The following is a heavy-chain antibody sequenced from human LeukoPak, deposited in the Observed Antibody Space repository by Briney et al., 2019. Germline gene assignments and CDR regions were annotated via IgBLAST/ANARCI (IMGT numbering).Heavy chain of an antibody. CDR2: IIPILGTA. Sequence: SVKVSCKASGGTFSSYAISWVRQAPGQGLEWMGGIIPILGTANYAQEFKGRVTITADEFTGTAYMELSSLRSEDTAVFYCASNTNYYENTGHYVLDSWGQGTLVTVSS. D-gene: IGHD3-22*01. J-gene: IGHJ5*01. CDR3: ASNTNYYENTGHYVLDS. V-gene: IGHV1-69*01. CDR1: GGTFSSYA.